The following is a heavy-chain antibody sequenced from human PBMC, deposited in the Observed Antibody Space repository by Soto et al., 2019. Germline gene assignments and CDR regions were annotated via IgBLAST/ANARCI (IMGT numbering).Heavy chain of an antibody. Sequence: PRVSCAASGFTFSSYGMHWVRQAPGKGLEWVAVISYDGSNKYYADSVKGRFTISRDNSKNTLYLQMNSLRDEATSVYYCAKDISEVSYSNYWTHGFYYCMDVWGQGTPVTVSS. CDR2: ISYDGSNK. CDR3: AKDISEVSYSNYWTHGFYYCMDV. D-gene: IGHD4-4*01. CDR1: GFTFSSYG. V-gene: IGHV3-30*18. J-gene: IGHJ6*02.